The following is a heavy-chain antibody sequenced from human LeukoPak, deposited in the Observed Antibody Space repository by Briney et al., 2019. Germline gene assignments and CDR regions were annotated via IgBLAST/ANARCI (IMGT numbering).Heavy chain of an antibody. CDR3: ARGVIVVVVAAIGEGHHSGFDY. V-gene: IGHV4-34*01. Sequence: PSETLSLTCAVSGGSISSGGYSWSWIRQPPGKGLEWIGEINHSGSTNYNPSLKSRVTISVDTSKNQFSLKLSSVTAADTAVYYCARGVIVVVVAAIGEGHHSGFDYWGQGTLVTVSS. CDR2: INHSGST. CDR1: GGSISSGGYS. J-gene: IGHJ4*02. D-gene: IGHD2-15*01.